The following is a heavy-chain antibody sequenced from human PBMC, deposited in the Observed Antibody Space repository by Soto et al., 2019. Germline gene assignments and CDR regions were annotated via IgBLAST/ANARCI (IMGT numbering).Heavy chain of an antibody. CDR2: MNPNSGCT. J-gene: IGHJ4*02. D-gene: IGHD6-13*01. CDR1: GYTFTDFD. Sequence: QVHLVQSGAEVKRPGASVKVSCTASGYTFTDFDINWVRQASGQGLEWIGWMNPNSGCTGYAQKFQGRVTMTRHTSISTAYMELSSLTSEDTAVYYCARGLSSTYHFWGQGTLVTVSS. V-gene: IGHV1-8*01. CDR3: ARGLSSTYHF.